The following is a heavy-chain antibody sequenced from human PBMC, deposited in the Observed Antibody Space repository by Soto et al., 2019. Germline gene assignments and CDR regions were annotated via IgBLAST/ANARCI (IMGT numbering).Heavy chain of an antibody. CDR2: ISAYNGNT. J-gene: IGHJ6*02. CDR1: GYTFTNYG. Sequence: QVQLVQSGAEVKKPGASVKVSCKASGYTFTNYGISWVRQAPGQGLEWMGWISAYNGNTNYAQKLQGRVTMTTDTSTSTAYMELRSLRSDDTAVYSCARVGDCSSTSCRYYYYYGMDVWGQGTTVTVSS. V-gene: IGHV1-18*01. CDR3: ARVGDCSSTSCRYYYYYGMDV. D-gene: IGHD2-2*01.